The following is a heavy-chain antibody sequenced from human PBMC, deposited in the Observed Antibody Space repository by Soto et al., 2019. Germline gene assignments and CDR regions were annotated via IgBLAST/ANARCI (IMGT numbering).Heavy chain of an antibody. Sequence: SETLSLTCTVSGGSISSGGYYWSWIRQHPGKGLEWIGYIYYSGSTYYNPSLKSRVTISVDTSKNQFSLKLSSVTAADTAVYYCARSHGQTSRRYSGYAVDYWGQGTLVTVSS. CDR2: IYYSGST. CDR1: GGSISSGGYY. V-gene: IGHV4-31*03. J-gene: IGHJ4*02. CDR3: ARSHGQTSRRYSGYAVDY. D-gene: IGHD5-12*01.